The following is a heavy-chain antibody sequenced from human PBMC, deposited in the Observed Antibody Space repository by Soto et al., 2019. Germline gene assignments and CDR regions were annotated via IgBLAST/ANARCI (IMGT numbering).Heavy chain of an antibody. CDR3: ARASEIYAIETFES. J-gene: IGHJ4*02. D-gene: IGHD2-8*01. V-gene: IGHV6-1*01. CDR2: TYYRSNWYS. Sequence: SQTLSLTCAISGDSVSTNTVAWSWIRQSPLRGLEWLGRTYYRSNWYSDYAVSVKSRITIKSDTAKNQISLQLNSVTPEDTAVYYRARASEIYAIETFESWRQRTLVTVFS. CDR1: GDSVSTNTVA.